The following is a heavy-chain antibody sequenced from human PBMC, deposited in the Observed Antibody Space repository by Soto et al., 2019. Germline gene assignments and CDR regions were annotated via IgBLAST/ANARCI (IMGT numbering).Heavy chain of an antibody. CDR1: GYTFPSYL. Sequence: HEQLVQSGAEVKKPGASVKVSCKASGYTFPSYLMHWVRQAPGRGLEWMGWINPNGGSTYSAQAFQGRVTLTRDTSTSTVYMELRNLRSEDTAVYYCARDSRTTAGFFEYWGQGTLVTVTS. D-gene: IGHD1-1*01. J-gene: IGHJ4*02. CDR3: ARDSRTTAGFFEY. CDR2: INPNGGST. V-gene: IGHV1-46*01.